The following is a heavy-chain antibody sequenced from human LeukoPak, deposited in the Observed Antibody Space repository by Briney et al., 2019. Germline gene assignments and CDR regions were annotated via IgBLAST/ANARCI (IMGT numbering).Heavy chain of an antibody. Sequence: ASVKVSCKASGYSFTGHYMHWVRQAPGQGLEWMGWINPNSGGTNYAQKFQGRVTMTRDTSISTAYMELSRLRSDDTAVYYCARQITGGNYYDSSGYYYDNYWGQGTLVTVSS. V-gene: IGHV1-2*02. CDR3: ARQITGGNYYDSSGYYYDNY. CDR2: INPNSGGT. D-gene: IGHD3-22*01. J-gene: IGHJ4*02. CDR1: GYSFTGHY.